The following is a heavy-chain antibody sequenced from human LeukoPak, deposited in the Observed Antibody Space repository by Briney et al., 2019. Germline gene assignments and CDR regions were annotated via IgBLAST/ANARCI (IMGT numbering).Heavy chain of an antibody. J-gene: IGHJ4*02. D-gene: IGHD1-26*01. CDR2: INGRGGST. V-gene: IGHV3-23*01. CDR1: GFTFSNYA. Sequence: GGSLRLSCAASGFTFSNYAMSWVRQAPGKGLEWVSSINGRGGSTYYADSVKGRFTISRDNSKNTLYLQMDSLRAEDTAVYYCAKDPHSGSYGGYDYWGQGTLVTVSS. CDR3: AKDPHSGSYGGYDY.